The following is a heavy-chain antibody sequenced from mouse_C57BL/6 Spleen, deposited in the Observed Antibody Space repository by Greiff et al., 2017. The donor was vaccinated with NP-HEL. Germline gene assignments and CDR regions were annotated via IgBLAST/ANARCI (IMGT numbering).Heavy chain of an antibody. D-gene: IGHD1-1*01. J-gene: IGHJ4*01. CDR3: ARWRGTTVEDYAMDY. V-gene: IGHV1-59*01. Sequence: QVQLQQPGAELVRPGTSVKLSCKASGYTFTSYWMHWVKQRPGQGLEWIGVIDPSDSYTNYNQKFKGKATLTVDTSSSTAYMQLSSLTSEDSAVYYCARWRGTTVEDYAMDYWGQGTSVTVSS. CDR2: IDPSDSYT. CDR1: GYTFTSYW.